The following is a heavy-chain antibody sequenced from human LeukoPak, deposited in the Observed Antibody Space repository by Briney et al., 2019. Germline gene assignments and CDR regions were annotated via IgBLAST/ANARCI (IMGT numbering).Heavy chain of an antibody. CDR1: GFTFSSYG. V-gene: IGHV3-30*03. Sequence: GGSLRLSCAASGFTFSSYGMHWVRQAPGKGLEWVAVISYDGSNKYYADSVKGRFTISRDNSKNTLYLQMNSLRAEDTAVYYCARDDPALFDYWGQGTLVTVSS. J-gene: IGHJ4*02. CDR3: ARDDPALFDY. CDR2: ISYDGSNK.